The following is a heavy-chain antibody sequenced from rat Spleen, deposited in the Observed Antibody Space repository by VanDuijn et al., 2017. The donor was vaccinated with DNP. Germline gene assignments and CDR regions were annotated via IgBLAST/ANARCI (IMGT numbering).Heavy chain of an antibody. Sequence: EVQLVESGGDLVQPGRSLKLSCAASGFSFSDYNMAWVRQAPKKGLEWVTTIIYDGSRTFYRDSVKGRFTISRDNARNTLYLQMDSLRSEDTATYYCAPHSGWFAYWGQGSPVTVSS. V-gene: IGHV5S10*01. J-gene: IGHJ3*01. CDR2: IIYDGSRT. CDR1: GFSFSDYN. D-gene: IGHD1-1*01. CDR3: APHSGWFAY.